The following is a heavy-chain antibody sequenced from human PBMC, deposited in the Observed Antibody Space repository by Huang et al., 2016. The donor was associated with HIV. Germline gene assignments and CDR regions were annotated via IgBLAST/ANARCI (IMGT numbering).Heavy chain of an antibody. CDR1: GCIFDNFG. CDR3: ARAVDGFNSKGFYMDV. Sequence: QVQLVESGGGVVQPGGSLRLSCGASGCIFDNFGMHWVSQGPGKGLEGVAFIGSDGINEYNGEAVKGRFSISRDNFENMVYLQMNSLGDGDTAIYYCARAVDGFNSKGFYMDVWGKGAAVIVSS. D-gene: IGHD5-12*01. V-gene: IGHV3-30*02. J-gene: IGHJ6*03. CDR2: IGSDGINE.